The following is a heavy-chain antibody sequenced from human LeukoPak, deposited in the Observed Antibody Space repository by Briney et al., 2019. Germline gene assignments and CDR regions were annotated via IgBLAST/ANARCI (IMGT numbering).Heavy chain of an antibody. CDR3: VRVTSPFFDSGAQDAFDL. Sequence: GGSLRLSCSVTGFTFEDYAMSWVRQPPGQGLEWLYYITHRCTSTSYADSVRSRFTISRDNAQNSLYLQMDSLRGDDTALYYCVRVTSPFFDSGAQDAFDLWGQGTMVTVS. CDR1: GFTFEDYA. J-gene: IGHJ3*01. D-gene: IGHD3-22*01. V-gene: IGHV3-20*04. CDR2: ITHRCTST.